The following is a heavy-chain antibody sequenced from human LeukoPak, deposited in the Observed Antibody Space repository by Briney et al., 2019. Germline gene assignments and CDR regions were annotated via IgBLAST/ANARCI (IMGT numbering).Heavy chain of an antibody. CDR2: MNPNSGNT. CDR3: ARRLRYYYENSASYEAALDI. D-gene: IGHD3-22*01. CDR1: GYTFSNYD. Sequence: ASVRVSCKASGYTFSNYDINWVRQAPGQGLEWMGWMNPNSGNTGYAQTFQGRVTITRNTSINTAYMELSSLRSEDTAVYYCARRLRYYYENSASYEAALDIWGQGTMVTVSS. V-gene: IGHV1-8*03. J-gene: IGHJ3*02.